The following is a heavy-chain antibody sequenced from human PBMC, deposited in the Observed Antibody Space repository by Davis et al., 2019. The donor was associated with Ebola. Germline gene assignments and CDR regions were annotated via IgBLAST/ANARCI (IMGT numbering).Heavy chain of an antibody. D-gene: IGHD1-7*01. Sequence: PGGSLRLSCAASGFTFSSYSMNWVRQAPGKGLEWVSYISSSSSTIYYADSVKGRFTISRDNAKNSLYLQMNSLRGEDTAVYYCAKSVGTGTIMAWYYYGMDVWGQGTTVTVSS. CDR1: GFTFSSYS. V-gene: IGHV3-48*01. CDR3: AKSVGTGTIMAWYYYGMDV. J-gene: IGHJ6*02. CDR2: ISSSSSTI.